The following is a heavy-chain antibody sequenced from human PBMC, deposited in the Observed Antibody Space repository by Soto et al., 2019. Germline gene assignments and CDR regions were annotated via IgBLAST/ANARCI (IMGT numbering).Heavy chain of an antibody. D-gene: IGHD5-12*01. CDR1: GGSISSGGYY. CDR3: ARDCLRRDGYNYPGKYYGMDV. J-gene: IGHJ6*02. CDR2: IYYSGST. Sequence: SETLSLTCTVSGGSISSGGYYWSWIRQHPGKGLEWIGYIYYSGSTYYNPSLKSRVTISVDTSKNQFSLKLSSVTAADTAVYYCARDCLRRDGYNYPGKYYGMDVWGQGTTVT. V-gene: IGHV4-31*03.